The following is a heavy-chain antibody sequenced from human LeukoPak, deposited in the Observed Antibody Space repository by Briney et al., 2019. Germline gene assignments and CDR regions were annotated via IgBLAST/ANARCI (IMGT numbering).Heavy chain of an antibody. CDR3: AKASRDIPAAGPSGYYFDY. D-gene: IGHD6-13*01. CDR2: INSDGTTT. V-gene: IGHV3-74*01. J-gene: IGHJ4*02. Sequence: PGGSLRLSCAASGFTFSSYWMHWVRQGPGKELTWVSHINSDGTTTNYADSVKGRFTISRDNSKNTLYLQMNSLRAEDTAIYYCAKASRDIPAAGPSGYYFDYWGQGTLVTVSS. CDR1: GFTFSSYW.